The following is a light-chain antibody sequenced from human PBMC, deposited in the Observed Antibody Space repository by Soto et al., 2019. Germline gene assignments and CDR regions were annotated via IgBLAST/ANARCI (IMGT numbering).Light chain of an antibody. J-gene: IGKJ1*01. CDR1: QSITSY. Sequence: DIQMTQSPSSLSASVGDSDTITCRASQSITSYLNWYQQKPGRAPKLLIYASSNLKSGVPSRFSGSGSGTDFTLTISNLQPEDFATYYCQQSFSIPRTFGQGNNVEIK. CDR3: QQSFSIPRT. V-gene: IGKV1-39*01. CDR2: ASS.